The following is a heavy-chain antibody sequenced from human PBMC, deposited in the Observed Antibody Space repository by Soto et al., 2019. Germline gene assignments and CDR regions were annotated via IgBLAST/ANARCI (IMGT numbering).Heavy chain of an antibody. J-gene: IGHJ3*02. CDR1: GFTFSSYA. D-gene: IGHD7-27*01. V-gene: IGHV3-23*01. CDR3: AKFWAGDKAFDI. Sequence: GGSLRLSCAASGFTFSSYAMSWVRQAPGKGLEWVSDISGSGGSTYYADSVKGRFTISRDNSKNTLYLQMNSLRAEDTAVYYCAKFWAGDKAFDIWGQGTMVTVSS. CDR2: ISGSGGST.